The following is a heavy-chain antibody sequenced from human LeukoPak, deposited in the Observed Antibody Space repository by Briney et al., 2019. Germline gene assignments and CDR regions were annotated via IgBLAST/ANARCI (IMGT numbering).Heavy chain of an antibody. CDR2: ISGSGGST. V-gene: IGHV3-23*01. Sequence: GGSLRLSCAASGFTFSSYAMSWVRQAPGKGLEWVSAISGSGGSTYYADSVKGRFTISRDNSKNTLYLQMNSLRAEDTAVYYCAKLAERDILAGYYQFDYWGQGTLVTVSS. CDR3: AKLAERDILAGYYQFDY. D-gene: IGHD3-9*01. CDR1: GFTFSSYA. J-gene: IGHJ4*02.